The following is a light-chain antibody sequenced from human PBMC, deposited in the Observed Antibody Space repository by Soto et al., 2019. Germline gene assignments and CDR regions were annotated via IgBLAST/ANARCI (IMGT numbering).Light chain of an antibody. CDR2: AAS. V-gene: IGKV1-39*01. CDR1: QSISTY. Sequence: DIQMTQSPSSLSASVGDRVTITCRASQSISTYLNWYQHKPGKAPKLLMHAASSLDRGVPSRFSGSGSGTDFTLTISSLQPEDFATYSCQQSYSITWTFGQGTKVDIK. CDR3: QQSYSITWT. J-gene: IGKJ1*01.